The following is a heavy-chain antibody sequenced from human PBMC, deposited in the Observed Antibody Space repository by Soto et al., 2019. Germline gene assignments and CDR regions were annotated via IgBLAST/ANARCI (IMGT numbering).Heavy chain of an antibody. CDR2: IYYSGTT. D-gene: IGHD5-18*01. Sequence: QVQLQESGPGLVKPSETLSLTCSVSGGSISSYYWSWIRQPPGKGLEWIGYIYYSGTTNFNPSLKSRLTISFDTPKNQFSLRLASVTAADKAVYYCARGGISYGIFDYWGQGTLVTVSS. J-gene: IGHJ4*02. V-gene: IGHV4-59*01. CDR3: ARGGISYGIFDY. CDR1: GGSISSYY.